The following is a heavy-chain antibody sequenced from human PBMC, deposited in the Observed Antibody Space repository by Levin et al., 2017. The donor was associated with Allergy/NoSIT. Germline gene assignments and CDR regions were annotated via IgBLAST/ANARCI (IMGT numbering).Heavy chain of an antibody. V-gene: IGHV3-33*01. CDR1: GFTFSSYG. CDR2: IWYDGSNK. D-gene: IGHD2-2*01. Sequence: SCAASGFTFSSYGMHWVRQAPGKGLEWVAVIWYDGSNKYYADSVKGRFTISRDNSKNTLYLQMNSLRAEDTAVYYCARGFRYCSSTSCPSTYYYYGMDGWGQGTTVTVSS. CDR3: ARGFRYCSSTSCPSTYYYYGMDG. J-gene: IGHJ6*02.